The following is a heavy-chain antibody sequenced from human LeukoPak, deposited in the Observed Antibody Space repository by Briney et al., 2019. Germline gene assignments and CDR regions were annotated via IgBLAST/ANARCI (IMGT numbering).Heavy chain of an antibody. V-gene: IGHV1-46*01. CDR1: EYAFTSSY. CDR3: AEGGLDWFDP. D-gene: IGHD3/OR15-3a*01. CDR2: INPRGGST. J-gene: IGHJ5*02. Sequence: ASVTVSCKAAEYAFTSSYMYWVRQAPGQGLEWMGMINPRGGSTTYAQKFQGRVTMTSDTSTRTVYMELSSLTSEDTAVYYCAEGGLDWFDPWGQGTLVTVSS.